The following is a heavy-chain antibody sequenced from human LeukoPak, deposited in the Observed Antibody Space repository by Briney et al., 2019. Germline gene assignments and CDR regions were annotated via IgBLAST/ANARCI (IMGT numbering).Heavy chain of an antibody. CDR2: IYYSGST. Sequence: SQTLSLTCTVSGGSISSGDYYWSWIRQPPGKGLEWIGYIYYSGSTYYNPSLKSRVTISVDTSKNQFSLKLSSVTAADTVVYYCARGGYDFWSGPRIVDYWGQGTLVTVSS. CDR1: GGSISSGDYY. J-gene: IGHJ4*02. D-gene: IGHD3-3*01. V-gene: IGHV4-30-4*08. CDR3: ARGGYDFWSGPRIVDY.